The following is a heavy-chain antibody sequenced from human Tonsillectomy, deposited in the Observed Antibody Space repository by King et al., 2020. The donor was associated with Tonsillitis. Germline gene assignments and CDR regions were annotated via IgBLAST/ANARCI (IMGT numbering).Heavy chain of an antibody. CDR2: MKQDGTEK. CDR1: GFTFSNYW. V-gene: IGHV3-7*01. CDR3: ARSGGSYWGAVDY. J-gene: IGHJ4*02. Sequence: QLVESGGGLVQPGRSLRLSCAASGFTFSNYWMCLVRQAPGKGLEWLASMKQDGTEKYAVDSLKGRFTISRDNAKNSLYLQMNSLRVEDTAVYYCARSGGSYWGAVDYWGQGTLVTVSS. D-gene: IGHD1-26*01.